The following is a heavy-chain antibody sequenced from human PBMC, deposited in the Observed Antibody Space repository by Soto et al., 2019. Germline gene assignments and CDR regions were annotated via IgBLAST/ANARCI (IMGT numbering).Heavy chain of an antibody. D-gene: IGHD3-16*01. J-gene: IGHJ4*02. Sequence: GGSLRLSCAASGFIFSSSSMNWVRQAPGKGLEWISYISGSNSATYYADSVKGRFTTSRDNAKNSLYLQINSLRDEDTAVYYCARDIDYASVHWGQGTLVTVSS. CDR2: ISGSNSAT. V-gene: IGHV3-48*02. CDR1: GFIFSSSS. CDR3: ARDIDYASVH.